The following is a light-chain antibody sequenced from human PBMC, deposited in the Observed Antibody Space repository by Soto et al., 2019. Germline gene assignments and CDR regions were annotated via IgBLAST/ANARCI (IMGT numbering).Light chain of an antibody. V-gene: IGLV4-60*02. CDR1: SGHSSYI. J-gene: IGLJ3*02. CDR3: QTWDSNTWV. Sequence: QPVLTQSSSASASLGSSVKLTCTLSSGHSSYIIAWHQQQPGKAPRYLMKLEGSGSFNKGSAFPDRFSGSSSGADRSLTISHLQFEDEADYYCQTWDSNTWVFGGGTKLTVL. CDR2: LEGSGSF.